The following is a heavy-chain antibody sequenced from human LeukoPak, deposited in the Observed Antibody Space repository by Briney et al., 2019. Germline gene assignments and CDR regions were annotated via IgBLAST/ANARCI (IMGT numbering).Heavy chain of an antibody. CDR1: GGTFSSYA. D-gene: IGHD6-19*01. CDR2: IIPILGIA. V-gene: IGHV1-69*04. J-gene: IGHJ5*02. CDR3: ARDVTQQWLVHVTNWFDP. Sequence: SVKVSCKASGGTFSSYAISWVRQAPGQGLEWMGRIIPILGIANYAQKFQGRVTITADKSTSTAYMELSSLRSEDTAVYYCARDVTQQWLVHVTNWFDPWGQGTLVTVSS.